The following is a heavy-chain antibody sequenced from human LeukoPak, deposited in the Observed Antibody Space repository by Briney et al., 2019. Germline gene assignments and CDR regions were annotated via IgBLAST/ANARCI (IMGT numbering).Heavy chain of an antibody. D-gene: IGHD3-3*01. CDR1: GFTFSSYA. Sequence: SGGSLRLSCAASGFTFSSYAMSWVCQAPGKGLEWVSAISGSGGSTYYADSVKGRFTISRDNSKNTLYLQMNSLRAEDTAVYYCAKDIGSPLQPFGVAERDYWGQGTLVTVSS. CDR2: ISGSGGST. CDR3: AKDIGSPLQPFGVAERDY. J-gene: IGHJ4*02. V-gene: IGHV3-23*01.